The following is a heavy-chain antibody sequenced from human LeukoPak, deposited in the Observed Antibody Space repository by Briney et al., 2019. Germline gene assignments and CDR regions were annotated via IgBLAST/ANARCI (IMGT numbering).Heavy chain of an antibody. V-gene: IGHV4-59*12. Sequence: SETLSLTCTVSGGSISSYYWSWIRQPPGKGLEWIGYIYYSGTTNYNPSLKSRVSMSADTSKNQFSLKLSSVTAADTAVYYCARLGRWLQFRGFAYWGQGTLVTVSS. CDR2: IYYSGTT. J-gene: IGHJ4*02. CDR1: GGSISSYY. D-gene: IGHD5-24*01. CDR3: ARLGRWLQFRGFAY.